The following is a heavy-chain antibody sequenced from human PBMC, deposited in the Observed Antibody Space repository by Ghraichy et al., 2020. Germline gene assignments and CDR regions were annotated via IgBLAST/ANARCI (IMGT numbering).Heavy chain of an antibody. Sequence: LSCTVSGGSISSYYWSWIRQPPGKGLEWIGYIYYSGSTNYNPSLKSRVTISVDTSKNQFSLKLSSVTAADTAVYYCASSYYDFWSGYYRDYYYYGMDVWGQGTTVTVSS. CDR1: GGSISSYY. V-gene: IGHV4-59*08. CDR3: ASSYYDFWSGYYRDYYYYGMDV. D-gene: IGHD3-3*01. CDR2: IYYSGST. J-gene: IGHJ6*02.